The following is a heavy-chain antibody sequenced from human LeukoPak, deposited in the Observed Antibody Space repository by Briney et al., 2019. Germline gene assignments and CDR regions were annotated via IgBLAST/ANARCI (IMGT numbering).Heavy chain of an antibody. J-gene: IGHJ6*02. V-gene: IGHV4-30-2*01. CDR3: ARDPHDGSYGMDV. CDR1: GGSISSGGYS. D-gene: IGHD5-24*01. CDR2: IYHSGST. Sequence: SQTLSLTCAVSGGSISSGGYSWSWIRQPPGKGLEWIGYIYHSGSTYYNPSLKSRVTISVDRSKNQFSLKLSSVTAADTAVYYCARDPHDGSYGMDVWGQGTTVTVSS.